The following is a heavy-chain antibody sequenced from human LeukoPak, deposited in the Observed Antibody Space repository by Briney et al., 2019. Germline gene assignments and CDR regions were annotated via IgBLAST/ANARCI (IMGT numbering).Heavy chain of an antibody. D-gene: IGHD1-26*01. CDR3: AREREEGGATETAFDY. CDR1: GHTFSGYY. J-gene: IGHJ4*02. Sequence: GASVKVSCKASGHTFSGYYMHWVRQAPGQGLEWMGWINPNSGGTNYAQKFQGRVTMTRDTSISTAYMELSRLRSDDTAVYYCAREREEGGATETAFDYWGQGTLVTVSS. CDR2: INPNSGGT. V-gene: IGHV1-2*02.